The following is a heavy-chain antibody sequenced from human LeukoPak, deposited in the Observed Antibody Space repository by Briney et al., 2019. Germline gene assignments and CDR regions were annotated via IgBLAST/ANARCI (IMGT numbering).Heavy chain of an antibody. Sequence: ASVKVSCKASGYTFTSYAMHWVRQAPGQRLEWMGWINAGNGNTKYSQKFQGRVTITRDTSASTAYMELSSLRSEDTAVYYCARPPGESKDYYFDYWGQGTLVTVSS. D-gene: IGHD3-10*01. CDR2: INAGNGNT. V-gene: IGHV1-3*01. CDR3: ARPPGESKDYYFDY. CDR1: GYTFTSYA. J-gene: IGHJ4*02.